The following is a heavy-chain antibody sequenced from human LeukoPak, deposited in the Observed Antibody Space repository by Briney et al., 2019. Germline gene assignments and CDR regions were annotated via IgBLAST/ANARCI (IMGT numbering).Heavy chain of an antibody. Sequence: ASVKVSCKASGYTFTSYGISWVRQAPGQGLEWMGWISAYNGNTNYAQKLQGRVTMTTDTSTSTAYMELRSQRSDDTAVYYCARDGDSSSWYWMNYYYGMDVWGQGTTVTVSS. CDR2: ISAYNGNT. J-gene: IGHJ6*02. D-gene: IGHD6-13*01. CDR1: GYTFTSYG. CDR3: ARDGDSSSWYWMNYYYGMDV. V-gene: IGHV1-18*01.